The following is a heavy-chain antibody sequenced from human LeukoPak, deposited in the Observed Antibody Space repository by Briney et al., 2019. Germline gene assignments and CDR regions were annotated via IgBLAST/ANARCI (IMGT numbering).Heavy chain of an antibody. V-gene: IGHV4-31*03. Sequence: SQTLSLTCTVSGDSVTSVGYYWVWIRQHPGKGLEWIGYIYYTGSTSYNPSLKSRLSISADTSKNQLSLKLSSVTAADTAVYYCARDRVGAPVITDYWGQGTLVTVSS. J-gene: IGHJ4*02. CDR1: GDSVTSVGYY. CDR3: ARDRVGAPVITDY. CDR2: IYYTGST. D-gene: IGHD3-22*01.